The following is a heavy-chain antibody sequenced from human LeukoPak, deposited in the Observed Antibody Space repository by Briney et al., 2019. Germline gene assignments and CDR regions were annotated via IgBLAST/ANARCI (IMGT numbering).Heavy chain of an antibody. CDR1: GGTFSSYA. CDR3: ASRRGVHTLGYCSGGSCYSNYYYYYYMDV. J-gene: IGHJ6*03. Sequence: SVKVSCKASGGTFSSYAISWVRQAPGQGLEWMGGIIPIFGTANYAQKFQGRVTITADESTSTAYMELSSLRSEDTAVYYCASRRGVHTLGYCSGGSCYSNYYYYYYMDVWGKGTTVTVSS. V-gene: IGHV1-69*01. D-gene: IGHD2-15*01. CDR2: IIPIFGTA.